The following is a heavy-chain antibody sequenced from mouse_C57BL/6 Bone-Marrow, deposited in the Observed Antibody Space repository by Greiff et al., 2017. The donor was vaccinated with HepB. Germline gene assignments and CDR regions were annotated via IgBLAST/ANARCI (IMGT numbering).Heavy chain of an antibody. D-gene: IGHD2-1*01. CDR2: IDPSDSET. Sequence: QVQLQQPGAELVRPGSSVKLSCKASGYTFTSYWMHWVKQRPIQGLEWIGNIDPSDSETHYNQKFKDKATLTVDKSSSTAYMQLSSLTSEDSAVYYCARGPYGNYGAMDYWGQGTSVTVSS. CDR1: GYTFTSYW. CDR3: ARGPYGNYGAMDY. V-gene: IGHV1-52*01. J-gene: IGHJ4*01.